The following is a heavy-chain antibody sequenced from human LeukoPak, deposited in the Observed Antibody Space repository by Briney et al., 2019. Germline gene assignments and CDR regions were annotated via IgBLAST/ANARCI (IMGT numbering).Heavy chain of an antibody. CDR2: IYYSGST. V-gene: IGHV4-39*01. J-gene: IGHJ4*02. CDR3: ASGGSCSALCLGNY. Sequence: PSETLSLTCTVSAGSISSSSYYWGWIRQPPGKGLEWIGSIYYSGSTYYNPSLKSRVTISVDTSKNQFSLKLSSVTAADTAVYYCASGGSCSALCLGNYWGQGTLVTVSS. CDR1: AGSISSSSYY. D-gene: IGHD2-15*01.